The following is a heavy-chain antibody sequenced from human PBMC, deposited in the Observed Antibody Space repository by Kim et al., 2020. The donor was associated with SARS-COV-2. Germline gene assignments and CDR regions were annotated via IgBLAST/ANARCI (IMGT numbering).Heavy chain of an antibody. CDR2: IWYDGSNK. V-gene: IGHV3-33*01. Sequence: GGSLRLSCAASGFTFSSYGMHWVRQAPGKGLEWVAVIWYDGSNKYYADSVKGRFTISRDNSKNTLYLQMNSLRAEDTAVYYCARERLDIVVVPAAQGVYYYYGMDVWGQGTTVTVSS. CDR1: GFTFSSYG. D-gene: IGHD2-2*03. CDR3: ARERLDIVVVPAAQGVYYYYGMDV. J-gene: IGHJ6*02.